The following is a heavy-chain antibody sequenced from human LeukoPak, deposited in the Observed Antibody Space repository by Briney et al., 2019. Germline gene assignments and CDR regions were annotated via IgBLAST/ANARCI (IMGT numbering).Heavy chain of an antibody. D-gene: IGHD5-18*01. Sequence: GGSLRLSCAASGFTLSSYGMHWVRQAPGKGLEWVSLIWFDGSNEYYADSVKGRFTISRDNSKNTLYLQMNTLSAEDTAVYYCARDRGYNYGHAFDIWGQGTMVTVSS. V-gene: IGHV3-33*01. CDR3: ARDRGYNYGHAFDI. CDR2: IWFDGSNE. J-gene: IGHJ3*02. CDR1: GFTLSSYG.